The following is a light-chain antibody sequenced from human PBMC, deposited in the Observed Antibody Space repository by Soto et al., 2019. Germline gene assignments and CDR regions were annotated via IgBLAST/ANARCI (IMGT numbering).Light chain of an antibody. Sequence: EIVLTQSPGTLSLYPGERATLSCRASQSVSSSYLAWYQQKPGQAPRLLIYGASSRATGIPDRFSGSGSGTDFTLTISRLEPEDFAVYYCQQYGSSPSVTFGQGTKV. V-gene: IGKV3-20*01. J-gene: IGKJ1*01. CDR1: QSVSSSY. CDR2: GAS. CDR3: QQYGSSPSVT.